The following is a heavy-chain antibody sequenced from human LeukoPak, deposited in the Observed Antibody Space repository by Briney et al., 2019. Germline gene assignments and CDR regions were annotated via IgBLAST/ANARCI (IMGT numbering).Heavy chain of an antibody. D-gene: IGHD3-22*01. CDR2: ISSSSSYI. J-gene: IGHJ4*02. CDR3: AKDAPNYYDSSGPFEY. Sequence: GGSLRLSCAASGFTFSSYSMNWVRQAPGKGLEWVSSISSSSSYIYYADSVKGRFTISRDNSKNTLYLQMNSLRAEDTAVYYCAKDAPNYYDSSGPFEYWGQGTLVTVSS. CDR1: GFTFSSYS. V-gene: IGHV3-21*04.